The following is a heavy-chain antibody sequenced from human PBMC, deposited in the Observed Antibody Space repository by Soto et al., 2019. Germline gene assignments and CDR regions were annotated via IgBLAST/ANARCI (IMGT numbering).Heavy chain of an antibody. Sequence: VQLVQSGAEVKKPGSSVKLSCKASGGTFNRYTISWVRQAPGQGLEWMGGIIPIFGTANYAQKFQGRVAIIAYESTSAAYMEPRSLRSEDTAVYYCALWGCRDGNTSKYNSSGMGVWGQGTTVTVSS. CDR2: IIPIFGTA. D-gene: IGHD7-27*01. CDR3: ALWGCRDGNTSKYNSSGMGV. V-gene: IGHV1-69*01. J-gene: IGHJ6*02. CDR1: GGTFNRYT.